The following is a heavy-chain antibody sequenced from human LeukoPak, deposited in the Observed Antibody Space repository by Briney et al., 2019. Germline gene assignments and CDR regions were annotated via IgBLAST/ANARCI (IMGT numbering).Heavy chain of an antibody. CDR3: ARLRNYYDRSGYKQLWFDP. CDR2: IYYSGST. D-gene: IGHD3-22*01. Sequence: SETLSLTCSVSGGSISSYYWSWIRQPPGKGLEWIGYIYYSGSTNYNPSLKSRVTISVDTSKNQFSLKLSSVTAADTAVYYCARLRNYYDRSGYKQLWFDPWGQGTLVTVSS. J-gene: IGHJ5*02. V-gene: IGHV4-59*01. CDR1: GGSISSYY.